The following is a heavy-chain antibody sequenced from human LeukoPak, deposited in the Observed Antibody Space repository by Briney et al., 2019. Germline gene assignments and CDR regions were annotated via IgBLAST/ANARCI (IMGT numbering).Heavy chain of an antibody. D-gene: IGHD3-10*01. J-gene: IGHJ4*02. CDR1: GFTFSGFD. CDR3: AKDSVWFGDLLN. Sequence: PGGSLRLSCAASGFTFSGFDMNWARQAPGKGLEWIAHIGTSVNAIYYADSVKGRFTISRDNARDSLSLQMDSLRVEDTAVYYCAKDSVWFGDLLNWGQGALVSVSS. CDR2: IGTSVNAI. V-gene: IGHV3-48*03.